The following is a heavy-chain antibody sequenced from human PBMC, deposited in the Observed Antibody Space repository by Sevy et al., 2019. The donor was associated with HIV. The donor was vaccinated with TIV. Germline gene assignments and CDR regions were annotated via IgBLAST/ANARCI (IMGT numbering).Heavy chain of an antibody. CDR2: IRSKANSYAT. CDR3: TRRGSYYVNYYYYGMDV. Sequence: GGSLRLSCAASGFIFTTYGMHWVRQASGKGLEWVGRIRSKANSYATAYAASVKGRFTISRDDSKNTAYLQMNSLKTEDTAVYYCTRRGSYYVNYYYYGMDVWGQGTTVTVSS. J-gene: IGHJ6*02. CDR1: GFIFTTYG. V-gene: IGHV3-73*01. D-gene: IGHD1-26*01.